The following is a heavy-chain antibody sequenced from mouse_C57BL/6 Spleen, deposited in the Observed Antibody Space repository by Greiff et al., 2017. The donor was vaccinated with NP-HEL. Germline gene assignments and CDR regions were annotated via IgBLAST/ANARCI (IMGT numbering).Heavy chain of an antibody. J-gene: IGHJ1*03. D-gene: IGHD2-4*01. CDR3: VRDLGYDYDGWYFDV. CDR2: IRSKSSNYAT. CDR1: GFTFNTYA. V-gene: IGHV10-3*01. Sequence: EVMLVESGGGLVQPKGSLKLSCAASGFTFNTYAMHWVRQAPGKGLEWVARIRSKSSNYATYYADSVKDRFTISRDDSQSMLYLQMNNLKTEDTAMYYCVRDLGYDYDGWYFDVWGTGTTVTVSS.